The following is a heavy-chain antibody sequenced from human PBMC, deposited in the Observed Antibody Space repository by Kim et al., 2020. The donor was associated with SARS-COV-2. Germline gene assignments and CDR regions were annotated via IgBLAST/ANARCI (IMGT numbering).Heavy chain of an antibody. V-gene: IGHV3-53*01. D-gene: IGHD3-3*01. J-gene: IGHJ4*02. CDR3: ARTSPARFLEWLPPSPLDY. Sequence: GGSLRLSCAASGFTVSSNYMSWVRQAPGKGLEWVSVIYSGGSTYYADSVKGRFTISRDNSKNTLYLQMNSLRAEDTAVYYCARTSPARFLEWLPPSPLDYWGQGTLVTVSS. CDR2: IYSGGST. CDR1: GFTVSSNY.